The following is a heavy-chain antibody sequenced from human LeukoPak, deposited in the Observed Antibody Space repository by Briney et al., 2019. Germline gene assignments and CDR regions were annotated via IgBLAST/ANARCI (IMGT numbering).Heavy chain of an antibody. Sequence: GGSLRLSCAASGFTFSNYGFHWVRQAPGKGLEWVAFISYEGSTEYYAESVKGRFTVSRDNSKNTLYLQVNSLRAEDTAVYYCARDLSGRYVWDYWGQGTLVSVSS. CDR2: ISYEGSTE. V-gene: IGHV3-30*03. CDR1: GFTFSNYG. J-gene: IGHJ4*02. D-gene: IGHD1-26*01. CDR3: ARDLSGRYVWDY.